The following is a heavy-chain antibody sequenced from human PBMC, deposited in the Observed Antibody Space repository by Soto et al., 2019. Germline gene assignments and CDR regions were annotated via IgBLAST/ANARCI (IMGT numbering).Heavy chain of an antibody. J-gene: IGHJ5*02. D-gene: IGHD2-2*02. CDR3: ASLWDYTPQGPTFDP. V-gene: IGHV1-69*06. Sequence: GASVKVSCKAAGGAFSNHAISWVRQAPGQGLEWMGGIIPIFGTANYAQKFQGRVTITADKSTSTAYMELSSLRSEDTAVYYCASLWDYTPQGPTFDPWGQGTLVTVSS. CDR1: GGAFSNHA. CDR2: IIPIFGTA.